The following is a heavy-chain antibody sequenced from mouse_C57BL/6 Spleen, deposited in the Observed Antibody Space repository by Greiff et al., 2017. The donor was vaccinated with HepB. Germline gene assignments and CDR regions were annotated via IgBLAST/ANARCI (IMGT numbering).Heavy chain of an antibody. V-gene: IGHV1-50*01. CDR1: GYTFTSYW. CDR2: IDPSDSYT. J-gene: IGHJ3*01. D-gene: IGHD3-2*02. Sequence: QVQLQQPGAELVKPGASVKLSCKASGYTFTSYWMQWVKQRPGQGLEWIGEIDPSDSYTNYNQKFKGKATLTVDTSSSTAYMQLSSLTSEDSAVYYCARGVTQLRLPFAYWGQGTLVTVSA. CDR3: ARGVTQLRLPFAY.